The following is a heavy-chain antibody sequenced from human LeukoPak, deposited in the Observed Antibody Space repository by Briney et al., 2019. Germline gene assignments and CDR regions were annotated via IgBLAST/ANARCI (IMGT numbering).Heavy chain of an antibody. J-gene: IGHJ3*02. CDR2: INPNSGGT. D-gene: IGHD3-22*01. CDR1: GYTFTGYY. CDR3: ARLRTYYYDSSGYYGAFDI. V-gene: IGHV1-2*02. Sequence: ASVKVSCKASGYTFTGYYMHWVRQAPGQGLEWMGWINPNSGGTNYAQKFQGRVTMTRDTSISTAYMELSRLRSDDTAVYYCARLRTYYYDSSGYYGAFDIWGQGTMVTVSS.